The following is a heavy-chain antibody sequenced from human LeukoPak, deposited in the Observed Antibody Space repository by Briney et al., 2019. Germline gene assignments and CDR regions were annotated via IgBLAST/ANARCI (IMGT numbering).Heavy chain of an antibody. Sequence: GGSLRLSCAASGFTFSSYSMNWVRQAPGKGLEWVSSISSSSSTIYYADSVKGRFTISRDNAKNSLYLQMNSLRAEDTAVYYCAREGIAVAGFDYWGQGTLVTVSS. CDR2: ISSSSSTI. D-gene: IGHD6-19*01. CDR3: AREGIAVAGFDY. J-gene: IGHJ4*02. V-gene: IGHV3-48*01. CDR1: GFTFSSYS.